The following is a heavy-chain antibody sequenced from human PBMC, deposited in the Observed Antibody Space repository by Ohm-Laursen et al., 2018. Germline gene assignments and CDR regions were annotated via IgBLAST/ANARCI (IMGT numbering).Heavy chain of an antibody. J-gene: IGHJ4*02. CDR1: GFTFSSYW. CDR3: ARDGRYYYDSSGY. Sequence: GSLRLSCAASGFTFSSYWMSWVRQAPGKGLEWVANIKQDGSEKYYVDSVKGRFTISRDNAKNSLYLQMNSLRAEDTAVYYCARDGRYYYDSSGYWGQGTPVTVSS. CDR2: IKQDGSEK. V-gene: IGHV3-7*01. D-gene: IGHD3-22*01.